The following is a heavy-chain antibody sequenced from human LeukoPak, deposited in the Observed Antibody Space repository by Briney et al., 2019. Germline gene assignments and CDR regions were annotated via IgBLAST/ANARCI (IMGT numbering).Heavy chain of an antibody. D-gene: IGHD3-10*01. CDR1: GYTFTSYA. CDR3: ARCDYGSGSYGIDY. CDR2: ISAGNGNT. J-gene: IGHJ4*02. Sequence: ASVKVSCKASGYTFTSYAMHWVRQAPGQRLEWMGWISAGNGNTKCSQKFQGRVTITRDTSASTAYMELSSLRSEDTAVYYCARCDYGSGSYGIDYWGQGTLVTVSS. V-gene: IGHV1-3*01.